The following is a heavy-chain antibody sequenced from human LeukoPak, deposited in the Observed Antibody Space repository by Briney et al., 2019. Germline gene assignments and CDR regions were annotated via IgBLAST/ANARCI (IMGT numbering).Heavy chain of an antibody. J-gene: IGHJ4*02. Sequence: GGSLRLSCAASGFTFDDYGMSWVRQAPGKGLEWVSEINGSGGSTYYADSVKGRFTISRDNSNNTLYLQMNSLRAEDTAIYYCAKVPYYDFWSGSFDYWGQGTLVTVSS. CDR2: INGSGGST. CDR3: AKVPYYDFWSGSFDY. D-gene: IGHD3-3*01. V-gene: IGHV3-23*01. CDR1: GFTFDDYG.